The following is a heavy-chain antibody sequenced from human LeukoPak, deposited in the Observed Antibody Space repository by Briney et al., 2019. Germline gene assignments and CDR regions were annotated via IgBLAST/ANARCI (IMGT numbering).Heavy chain of an antibody. CDR3: ARRRDLFDY. D-gene: IGHD3/OR15-3a*01. J-gene: IGHJ4*02. V-gene: IGHV4-59*08. CDR2: VHFSGNT. Sequence: SETLSLTCAVSDXSITSYYWSWIRQPPGKGLEWIVYVHFSGNTAYHPSLKRRATISIDTSKSQFSLRLSSVTAADTAVYYCARRRDLFDYWGQGTLVTVSS. CDR1: DXSITSYY.